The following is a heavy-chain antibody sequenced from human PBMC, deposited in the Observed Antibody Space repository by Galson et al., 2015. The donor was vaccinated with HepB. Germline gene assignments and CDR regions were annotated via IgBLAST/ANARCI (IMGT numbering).Heavy chain of an antibody. V-gene: IGHV1-46*01. D-gene: IGHD3-22*01. Sequence: SVKVSCKASGYTFTSYYMHWVRQAPGQGLEWMGIINPSGGSTSYAQKFQGRVTMTRDTSTSTVYMELSSLRSEDTAVYYCAREYYYDSSGYSLRGISGGHAYWYFDLWGRGTLVTVSS. CDR2: INPSGGST. J-gene: IGHJ2*01. CDR1: GYTFTSYY. CDR3: AREYYYDSSGYSLRGISGGHAYWYFDL.